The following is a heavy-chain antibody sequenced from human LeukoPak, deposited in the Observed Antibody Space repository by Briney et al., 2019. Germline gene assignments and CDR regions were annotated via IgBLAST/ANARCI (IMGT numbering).Heavy chain of an antibody. CDR3: ARVRRGYSSSWTSWGGIRSHDY. Sequence: ASVKVSCKASGYTFTSYGISWVRQAPGQGLEWMGWISAYNGNTHYAQKLQDRVTMTRDTSTSAAYMELRSLRSDDTAVYYCARVRRGYSSSWTSWGGIRSHDYWGQGTLVTVSS. CDR2: ISAYNGNT. CDR1: GYTFTSYG. J-gene: IGHJ4*02. V-gene: IGHV1-18*01. D-gene: IGHD6-13*01.